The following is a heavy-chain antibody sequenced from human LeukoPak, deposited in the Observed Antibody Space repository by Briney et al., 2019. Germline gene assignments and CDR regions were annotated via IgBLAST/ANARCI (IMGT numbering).Heavy chain of an antibody. J-gene: IGHJ4*02. Sequence: GASVKVSCKASGYTFTSYYMHWVRQAPGQGLEWMGIINPSGGSTSYAQKFQGGVTMTRDMSTSTVYMELSSLRSEDTAVYYCARRGGYSSSIHDFDYWGQGTLVTVSS. V-gene: IGHV1-46*01. CDR2: INPSGGST. D-gene: IGHD6-6*01. CDR3: ARRGGYSSSIHDFDY. CDR1: GYTFTSYY.